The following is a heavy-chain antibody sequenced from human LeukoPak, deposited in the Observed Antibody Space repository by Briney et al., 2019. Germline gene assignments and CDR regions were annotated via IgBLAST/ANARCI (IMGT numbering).Heavy chain of an antibody. CDR3: AADQGLGG. CDR1: GYTFTSYY. Sequence: GASVKVSCKASGYTFTSYYMHWVRQAPGQGLEWMGVINPSGGSTRYAQKFQGRVTMTRDMSTSTAYMELSSLRSEDTAVYYCAADQGLGGWGQGTLVTVSS. V-gene: IGHV1-46*01. CDR2: INPSGGST. D-gene: IGHD3-16*01. J-gene: IGHJ4*02.